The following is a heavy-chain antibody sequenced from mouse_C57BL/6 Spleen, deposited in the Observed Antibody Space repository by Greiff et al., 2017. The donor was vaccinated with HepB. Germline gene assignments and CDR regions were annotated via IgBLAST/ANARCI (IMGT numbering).Heavy chain of an antibody. V-gene: IGHV5-4*01. CDR2: ISDGGSYT. CDR3: ARDSRDGYDGAWFAY. Sequence: EVKLMESGGGLVKPGGSLKLSCAASGFTFSSYAMSWVRQTPEKRLEWVATISDGGSYTYYPDNVKGRFTISRDNAKNNLYRQMSHLKSEDTAMYYCARDSRDGYDGAWFAYWGQGTLVTVSA. CDR1: GFTFSSYA. J-gene: IGHJ3*01. D-gene: IGHD2-2*01.